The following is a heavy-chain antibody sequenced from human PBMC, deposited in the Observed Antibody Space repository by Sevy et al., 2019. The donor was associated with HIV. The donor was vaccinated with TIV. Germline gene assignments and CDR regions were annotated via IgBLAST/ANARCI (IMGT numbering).Heavy chain of an antibody. CDR1: GYTFIDYY. V-gene: IGHV1-2*02. D-gene: IGHD1-26*01. Sequence: ASVKVSCKASGYTFIDYYMHWVRQAPGQGLEWMGWIKPNSGGINYAQKFQGRVTMTRDTSISTAYMELSRLRSDDTAVYYCERLMTGGSEWGPIDYWGQGTLVTVSS. CDR3: ERLMTGGSEWGPIDY. CDR2: IKPNSGGI. J-gene: IGHJ4*02.